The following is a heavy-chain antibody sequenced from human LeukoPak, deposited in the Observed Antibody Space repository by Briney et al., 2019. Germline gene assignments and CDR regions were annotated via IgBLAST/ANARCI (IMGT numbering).Heavy chain of an antibody. CDR2: IIPIFGTA. V-gene: IGHV1-69*13. CDR1: RGTFSSYA. D-gene: IGHD3-22*01. CDR3: ARVSDYYDSSGYYVGAFDI. Sequence: ASVKVSCKASRGTFSSYAISWVRQAPGQGLEWMGGIIPIFGTANYAQKFQGRVTITADESTSTAYMELSSLRSEDTAVYYCARVSDYYDSSGYYVGAFDIWGQGTMVTVSS. J-gene: IGHJ3*02.